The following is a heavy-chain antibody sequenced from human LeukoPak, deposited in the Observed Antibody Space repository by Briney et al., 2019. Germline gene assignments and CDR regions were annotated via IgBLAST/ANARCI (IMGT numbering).Heavy chain of an antibody. D-gene: IGHD4-17*01. Sequence: ASVKVSCKASGYTFTGYYMHWVRQAPGQGLEWMGRINPNSGGTNYAQKFQGRVTMTRDTSISTAYMELSRLRSDDTAVYYCARDHRDYGDYVSWFDPWGQGTLVTVSS. CDR2: INPNSGGT. CDR3: ARDHRDYGDYVSWFDP. J-gene: IGHJ5*02. V-gene: IGHV1-2*06. CDR1: GYTFTGYY.